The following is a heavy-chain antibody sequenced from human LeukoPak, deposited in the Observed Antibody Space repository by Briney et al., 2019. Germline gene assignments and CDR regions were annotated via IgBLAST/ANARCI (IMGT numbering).Heavy chain of an antibody. CDR2: FDPEDGET. Sequence: GASVTVSCKVSGYTLTELSMHWVGQARGKGGEGMGRFDPEDGETIYAQKFQGRVTMTEETSRDTDYMELSSLRSEDTAFYYCARDNSVGDIALWFDPWGQGTLATVSS. CDR1: GYTLTELS. CDR3: ARDNSVGDIALWFDP. J-gene: IGHJ5*02. D-gene: IGHD3-10*01. V-gene: IGHV1-24*01.